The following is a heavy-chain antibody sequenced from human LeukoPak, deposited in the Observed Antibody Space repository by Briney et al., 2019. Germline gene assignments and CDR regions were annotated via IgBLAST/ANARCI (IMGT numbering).Heavy chain of an antibody. Sequence: ASVKVSCKASGGTFISYAISWVRQAPGQGLEGMGGIIPIFGTANYAQKFQRKVTITADESTSTAYMELSSLRSEDTAVYYCARLGPRDYWGQGTLVTVSS. CDR1: GGTFISYA. J-gene: IGHJ4*02. V-gene: IGHV1-69*13. CDR3: ARLGPRDY. CDR2: IIPIFGTA.